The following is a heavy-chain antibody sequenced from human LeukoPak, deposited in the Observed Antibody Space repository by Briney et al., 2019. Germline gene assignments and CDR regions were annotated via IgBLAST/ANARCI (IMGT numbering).Heavy chain of an antibody. V-gene: IGHV3-30*02. CDR3: AKSSGYGSSPPYDC. CDR1: GFTFSSYG. D-gene: IGHD6-13*01. Sequence: PAGSLRLSCAASGFTFSSYGMHWVRQAPGKGLEWVAFIRYDGSNKYYADSVKRRFTISRDNCKNTLYLQMNSRRAEDTAVYYWAKSSGYGSSPPYDCGGRGNLVTVSS. J-gene: IGHJ1*01. CDR2: IRYDGSNK.